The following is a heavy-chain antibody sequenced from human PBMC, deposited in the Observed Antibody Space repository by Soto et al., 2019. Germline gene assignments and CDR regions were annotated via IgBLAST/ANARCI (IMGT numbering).Heavy chain of an antibody. J-gene: IGHJ4*02. D-gene: IGHD3-3*01. CDR3: ARDRYYDFWSGYYISLKDFGY. V-gene: IGHV3-48*01. CDR1: GFTFSSYS. CDR2: ISSSSSTI. Sequence: GGSLRLSCAASGFTFSSYSMNWVRQAPGKGLEWVSYISSSSSTIYYADSVKGRFTISRDNAKNSLYLQMNSLRAEDTAVYYCARDRYYDFWSGYYISLKDFGYWGQGTLVTVSS.